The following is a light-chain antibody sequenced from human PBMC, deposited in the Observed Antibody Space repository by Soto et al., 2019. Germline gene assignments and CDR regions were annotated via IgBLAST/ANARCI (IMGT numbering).Light chain of an antibody. CDR3: CSYAGTNTYL. Sequence: QSALTQPASVSGTPGQSITISCTGTSSDVVFYNLVSWYQQHPGKAPKLMIYEGSKRPSGVSTRFSGSKSGNTASLTISGLQAEDEADYYCCSYAGTNTYLFGTATKLTVL. CDR1: SSDVVFYNL. CDR2: EGS. V-gene: IGLV2-23*01. J-gene: IGLJ1*01.